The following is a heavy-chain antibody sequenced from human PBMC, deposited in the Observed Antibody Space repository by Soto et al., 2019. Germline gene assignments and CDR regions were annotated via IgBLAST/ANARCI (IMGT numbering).Heavy chain of an antibody. D-gene: IGHD2-21*01. CDR3: TTGHGGKGWCLDY. CDR2: IKSKTDGGTT. J-gene: IGHJ4*02. V-gene: IGHV3-15*07. CDR1: GFTFSNGW. Sequence: EVQVVESGGGLVKPGESLRLSCAASGFTFSNGWMNWVRQAPGKGLEWVGHIKSKTDGGTTDYAAPVKGRFTISRDDSKHTVYLQMNSLKTEDTAVYYCTTGHGGKGWCLDYWGQGTLVTVSS.